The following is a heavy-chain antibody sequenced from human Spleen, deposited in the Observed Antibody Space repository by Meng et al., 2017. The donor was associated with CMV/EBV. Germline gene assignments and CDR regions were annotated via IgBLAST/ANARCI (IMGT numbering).Heavy chain of an antibody. J-gene: IGHJ4*02. Sequence: CGEPVRSSAISWVRQAPGQGLEWMGGIIPLFGTENYAQKFKGRVRITADESTSTAYMELSSLTSEDTAVYYSARGGGTVNLYYFDYWGQGALVTVSS. D-gene: IGHD3-16*01. CDR1: GEPVRSSA. V-gene: IGHV1-69*01. CDR2: IIPLFGTE. CDR3: ARGGGTVNLYYFDY.